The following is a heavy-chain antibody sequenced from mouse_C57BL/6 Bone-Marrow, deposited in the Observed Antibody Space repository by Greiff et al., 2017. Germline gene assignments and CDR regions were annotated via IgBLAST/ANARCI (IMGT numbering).Heavy chain of an antibody. CDR1: GYSITSDY. J-gene: IGHJ1*03. CDR3: ARDYYGSLWYFDV. V-gene: IGHV3-8*01. Sequence: DVQLVESGPGLAKPSQTLSLTCSVTGYSITSDYWNWIRKFPGNKLEYMGYISYSGSTYYNPSLKSRISITRDTSKNQYYLQLNSVTTEDTATYYCARDYYGSLWYFDVWGTGTTVTVSS. D-gene: IGHD1-1*01. CDR2: ISYSGST.